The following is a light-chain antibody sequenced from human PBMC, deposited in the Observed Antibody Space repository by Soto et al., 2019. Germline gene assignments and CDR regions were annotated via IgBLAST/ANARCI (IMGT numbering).Light chain of an antibody. Sequence: VMTQSPATLSVSPGERATLSCRASEGVTINLAWYQQKPGQAPRLLIYAASTRATNIPARFSGSGSGTEFTLTISSLQSEDSAVYYCQQYHNWYSFGQGSKLEIK. J-gene: IGKJ2*03. CDR2: AAS. V-gene: IGKV3-15*01. CDR1: EGVTIN. CDR3: QQYHNWYS.